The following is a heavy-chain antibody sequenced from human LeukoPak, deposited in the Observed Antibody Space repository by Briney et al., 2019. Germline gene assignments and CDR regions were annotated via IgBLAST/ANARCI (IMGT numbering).Heavy chain of an antibody. Sequence: GGSLRLSCAASGFTFSSYEMSWVRQAPGKGLEWVSYISSSGSTIYYADSMKGRFTISRDNAKNSLYLQMNSLRAEDTAVYYCARDRRQRGYHYYFDSWGQGTLVTVSS. CDR2: ISSSGSTI. V-gene: IGHV3-48*03. J-gene: IGHJ4*02. D-gene: IGHD2-2*01. CDR1: GFTFSSYE. CDR3: ARDRRQRGYHYYFDS.